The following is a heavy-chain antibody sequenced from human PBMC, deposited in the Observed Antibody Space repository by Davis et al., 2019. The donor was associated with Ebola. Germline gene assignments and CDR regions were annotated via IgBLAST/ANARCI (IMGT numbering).Heavy chain of an antibody. CDR2: IYYTGRT. Sequence: PSETLSLTCAVSGGSISSSRHYWGWIRQPPGKGLEWIGTIYYTGRTYDNPSLKSRVTISVDTSKNQFALKLHSVTAADTAVYYCARGDWVTGNFDDWGQGILVTVSS. D-gene: IGHD1-20*01. J-gene: IGHJ4*02. CDR1: GGSISSSRHY. CDR3: ARGDWVTGNFDD. V-gene: IGHV4-39*06.